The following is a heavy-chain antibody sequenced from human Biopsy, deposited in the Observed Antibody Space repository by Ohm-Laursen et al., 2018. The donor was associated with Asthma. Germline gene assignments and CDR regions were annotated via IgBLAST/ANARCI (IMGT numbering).Heavy chain of an antibody. CDR2: IHNSGNT. Sequence: VTLSLTCTFSGGSINSDYWSWLRQSPGKGLEWIGYIHNSGNTNYNPSLKSRVTISLDTSKNHFSLRQSFVTAADTTVYFCARGQGRGIQLWSLDPWGQGNLVNVSS. J-gene: IGHJ5*02. D-gene: IGHD5-18*01. V-gene: IGHV4-59*01. CDR3: ARGQGRGIQLWSLDP. CDR1: GGSINSDY.